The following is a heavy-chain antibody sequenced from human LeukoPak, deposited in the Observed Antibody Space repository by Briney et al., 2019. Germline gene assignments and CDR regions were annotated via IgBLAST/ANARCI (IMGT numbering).Heavy chain of an antibody. Sequence: PSETLSLTCTVSGGSISSSSYYWGWIRQPPGKGLEWIGSIYYSGSTYYNPSLKSRVTISVDTSKNQFSPKLSSVTAADTAVYYCARHRHSSSWYGFDYWGQGTLVTVSS. D-gene: IGHD6-13*01. V-gene: IGHV4-39*01. CDR1: GGSISSSSYY. CDR2: IYYSGST. CDR3: ARHRHSSSWYGFDY. J-gene: IGHJ4*02.